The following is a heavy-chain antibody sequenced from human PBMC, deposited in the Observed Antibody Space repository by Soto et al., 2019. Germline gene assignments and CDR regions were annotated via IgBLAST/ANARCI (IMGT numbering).Heavy chain of an antibody. V-gene: IGHV3-15*07. CDR1: GFTFSNAW. Sequence: GESLKISCAASGFTFSNAWMNWVRQAPGKGLEWVGRIKSKTDGGTTDYAAPVKGRFTISRDDSKNTLYLQMNSLKTEDTAVYYCTTDLPPVLGTIFGVVIIGDDAFDIWGQGTMVTVSS. CDR2: IKSKTDGGTT. CDR3: TTDLPPVLGTIFGVVIIGDDAFDI. J-gene: IGHJ3*02. D-gene: IGHD3-3*01.